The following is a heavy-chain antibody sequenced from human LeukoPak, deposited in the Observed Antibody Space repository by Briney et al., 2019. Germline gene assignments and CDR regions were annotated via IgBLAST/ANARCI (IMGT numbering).Heavy chain of an antibody. CDR1: SVSLSGYY. CDR3: ARVHPRRGATKGYYMDV. J-gene: IGHJ6*03. CDR2: INRSGSA. D-gene: IGHD1-26*01. Sequence: SETLSLTCAVYSVSLSGYYWSWIRQPPGRGLEWIGEINRSGSANYNPSLKSRVTISVDTSKNQFSLKLNSVTAADTAVYYCARVHPRRGATKGYYMDVWGKGTTVTVSS. V-gene: IGHV4-34*01.